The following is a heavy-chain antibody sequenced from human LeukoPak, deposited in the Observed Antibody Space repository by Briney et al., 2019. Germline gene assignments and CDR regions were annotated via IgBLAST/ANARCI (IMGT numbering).Heavy chain of an antibody. J-gene: IGHJ3*02. CDR1: GGSISSGSYY. Sequence: SQTLSLTCTVSGGSISSGSYYWSRIRQPAGKGLEWIGRIYTSGSTNYNPSLKSRVTISVDTSKNQFSLKLSSVTAADTAVYYCASVGATTDDAFDIWGQGTMVTVSS. CDR3: ASVGATTDDAFDI. D-gene: IGHD1-26*01. V-gene: IGHV4-61*02. CDR2: IYTSGST.